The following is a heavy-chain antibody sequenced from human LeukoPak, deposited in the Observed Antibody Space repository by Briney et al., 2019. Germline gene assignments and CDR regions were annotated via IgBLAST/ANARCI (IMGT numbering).Heavy chain of an antibody. D-gene: IGHD6-13*01. Sequence: AGGSLRLSCAASGFTFDDSVMSWVRQAPGKGLEWVSGINWNGGSTGYADSVKGRFTISRDNAKNSLDLQMNSLRAEDTAMYYCTRVGSPPRSDYWGQGTLVTVSS. J-gene: IGHJ4*02. V-gene: IGHV3-20*04. CDR2: INWNGGST. CDR1: GFTFDDSV. CDR3: TRVGSPPRSDY.